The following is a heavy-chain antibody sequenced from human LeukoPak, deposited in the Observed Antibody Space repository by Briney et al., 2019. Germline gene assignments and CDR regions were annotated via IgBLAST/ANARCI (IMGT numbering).Heavy chain of an antibody. J-gene: IGHJ4*02. D-gene: IGHD3-16*02. Sequence: PGGSLRLSCAASGFTFDDYGMSWVRQAPGKGLVWVSRINSDGSSTSYADSVKGRFTISRDNAKNTLYLQMNSLRAEDTVVYYCARANYDYVWGSYRSYYFDYWGQGTLVTVSS. V-gene: IGHV3-74*01. CDR2: INSDGSST. CDR3: ARANYDYVWGSYRSYYFDY. CDR1: GFTFDDYG.